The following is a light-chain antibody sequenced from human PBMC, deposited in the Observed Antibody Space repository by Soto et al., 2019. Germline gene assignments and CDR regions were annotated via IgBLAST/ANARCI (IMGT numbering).Light chain of an antibody. CDR1: SSDVGSYNL. Sequence: QSALTQPASVSGSPGQSITISCTGTSSDVGSYNLVSWYQQHPGKAPKLMIYEGSKRPSGVSNRFSGSKSGNTASLTISGLQADDEADYFCSSCTATTTLVFGGGTKVTVL. V-gene: IGLV2-14*02. J-gene: IGLJ2*01. CDR2: EGS. CDR3: SSCTATTTLV.